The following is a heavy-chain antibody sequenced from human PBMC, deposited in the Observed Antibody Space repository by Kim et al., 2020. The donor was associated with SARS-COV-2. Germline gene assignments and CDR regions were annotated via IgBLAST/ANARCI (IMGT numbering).Heavy chain of an antibody. V-gene: IGHV3-7*01. D-gene: IGHD3-10*01. Sequence: GGSLRLSCAASGFTFSSYWMSWVRQAPGKGLEWVANIKQDGSEKYYVDSVKGRFTISRDNAKNSLYLQMNSLRAEDTAVYYCARFKFDYYYYYGMDVWGQGTTVTVSS. CDR2: IKQDGSEK. CDR3: ARFKFDYYYYYGMDV. CDR1: GFTFSSYW. J-gene: IGHJ6*02.